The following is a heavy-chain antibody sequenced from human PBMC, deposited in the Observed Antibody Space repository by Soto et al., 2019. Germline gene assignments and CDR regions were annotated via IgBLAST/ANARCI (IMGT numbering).Heavy chain of an antibody. CDR1: GYTFTAHY. V-gene: IGHV1-2*02. CDR2: VDPNSGDS. D-gene: IGHD3-10*01. CDR3: ARDNYGPLDY. J-gene: IGHJ4*02. Sequence: ASVKVSFKPFGYTFTAHYIHWVRQAPGQGLERMGGVDPNSGDSRKVQSFQGRVTMTRDASTSTVYRVLSWLRSDDIAVYYGARDNYGPLDYLCQGTPVTVST.